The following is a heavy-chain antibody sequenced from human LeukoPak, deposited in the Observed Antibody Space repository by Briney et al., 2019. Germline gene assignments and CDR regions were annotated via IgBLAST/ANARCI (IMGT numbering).Heavy chain of an antibody. J-gene: IGHJ5*02. Sequence: PSESLSLTCAVYGGSFSGYYWSWIRQPPGKGLEWIGEINHSGSTNYNPSLKSRVTISVDTSKNQFSLKLSSVTAADTAVYYCARGRGAAAQRVNWFDPWGQGTLVTVSS. CDR3: ARGRGAAAQRVNWFDP. V-gene: IGHV4-34*01. CDR2: INHSGST. D-gene: IGHD6-13*01. CDR1: GGSFSGYY.